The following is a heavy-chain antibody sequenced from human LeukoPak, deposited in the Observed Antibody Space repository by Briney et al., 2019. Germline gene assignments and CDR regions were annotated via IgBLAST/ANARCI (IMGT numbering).Heavy chain of an antibody. D-gene: IGHD1-1*01. V-gene: IGHV3-23*01. Sequence: QPGGSLRLSCAASGFTFSSYAMSWVRQAPGKGLEWVSAISGSGGSTYYADSVKGRFTIPRDNSKNTLYLQMNSLRAEDTAVYYCAHIPGGARLDHDVFDIWGQGTMVTVSS. CDR3: AHIPGGARLDHDVFDI. CDR2: ISGSGGST. CDR1: GFTFSSYA. J-gene: IGHJ3*02.